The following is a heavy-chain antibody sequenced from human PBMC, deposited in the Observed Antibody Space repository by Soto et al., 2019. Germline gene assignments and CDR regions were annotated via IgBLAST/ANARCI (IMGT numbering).Heavy chain of an antibody. CDR3: AKGRGFGELVTDWFDP. J-gene: IGHJ5*02. CDR1: GFTFDDYG. Sequence: GGFLRLSCAASGFTFDDYGRHWVRQAPGKGLEWVSGISWNSGSIGYADSVKGRFTISRDNAKNSLYLQMNSLRAEDTALYYCAKGRGFGELVTDWFDPWGQGTLVTVSS. D-gene: IGHD3-10*01. CDR2: ISWNSGSI. V-gene: IGHV3-9*01.